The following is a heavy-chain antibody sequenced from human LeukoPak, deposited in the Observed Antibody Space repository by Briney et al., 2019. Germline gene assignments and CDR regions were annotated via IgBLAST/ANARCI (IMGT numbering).Heavy chain of an antibody. CDR2: INAGNGNT. CDR1: GGTFSNYA. J-gene: IGHJ4*02. Sequence: GASVKVSCKASGGTFSNYAMHWVRQAPGQRLEWMGWINAGNGNTKYSQKFQGRVTITRDTSASTAYMELSSLRSEDTAVYYCARGVLLWFGEFHNHFDYWGQGTLVTVSS. D-gene: IGHD3-10*01. CDR3: ARGVLLWFGEFHNHFDY. V-gene: IGHV1-3*01.